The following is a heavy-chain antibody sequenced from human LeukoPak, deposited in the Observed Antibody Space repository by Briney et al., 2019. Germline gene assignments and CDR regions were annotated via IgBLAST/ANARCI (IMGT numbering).Heavy chain of an antibody. CDR3: AREGYYCDSSGYGYYYGMDV. J-gene: IGHJ6*02. CDR1: GFTVSSNY. Sequence: GGSLRLSCAASGFTVSSNYMSWVRQAPGKGLEWVSVIYSGGSTYYADSVKGRFTISRDNSKNTLYLQMNSLRAEDTAVYYCAREGYYCDSSGYGYYYGMDVWGQGTTVTVSS. D-gene: IGHD3-22*01. CDR2: IYSGGST. V-gene: IGHV3-53*01.